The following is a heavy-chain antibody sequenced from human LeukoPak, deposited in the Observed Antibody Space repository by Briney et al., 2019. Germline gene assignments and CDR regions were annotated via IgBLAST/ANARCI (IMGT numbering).Heavy chain of an antibody. D-gene: IGHD2-15*01. CDR2: ISYDGSNK. V-gene: IGHV3-30-3*01. J-gene: IGHJ6*02. CDR3: ARDGAAGGMDV. Sequence: PGGSLRLSCAASGFDLSTYLMHWVRQAPGKGLEWVAVISYDGSNKYYADSVKGRFTISRDNSKNTLYLQMNSLRAEDTAVYYCARDGAAGGMDVWGQGTTVTVSS. CDR1: GFDLSTYL.